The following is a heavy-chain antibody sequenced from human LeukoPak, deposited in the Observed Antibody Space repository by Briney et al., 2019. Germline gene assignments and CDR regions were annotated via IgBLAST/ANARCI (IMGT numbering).Heavy chain of an antibody. CDR3: ARLTGGFFDY. V-gene: IGHV4-59*11. Sequence: SETLSLTCTVSGDSIKSHFWTWIRQPPGKGLEYIGHISYSGGTSYNPSLKSRVTMSLDTSKSQFSLGLNSVTAADTAVYYCARLTGGFFDYWGQGTLVTVSS. D-gene: IGHD3-9*01. J-gene: IGHJ4*02. CDR1: GDSIKSHF. CDR2: ISYSGGT.